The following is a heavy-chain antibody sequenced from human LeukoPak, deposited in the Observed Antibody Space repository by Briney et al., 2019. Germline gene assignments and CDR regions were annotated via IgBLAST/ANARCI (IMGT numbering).Heavy chain of an antibody. Sequence: GGSLRLSCAASGFTFSSYSMNWVRQAPGKGLEWVSSISSSSSYIYYADSVKGRFTISRDNAKNSLYLQMNSLRAEDTAVYYCARSYLGHYRQQLGGYYYGMDVWGQGTTVTVSS. V-gene: IGHV3-21*01. J-gene: IGHJ6*02. CDR3: ARSYLGHYRQQLGGYYYGMDV. CDR1: GFTFSSYS. D-gene: IGHD6-13*01. CDR2: ISSSSSYI.